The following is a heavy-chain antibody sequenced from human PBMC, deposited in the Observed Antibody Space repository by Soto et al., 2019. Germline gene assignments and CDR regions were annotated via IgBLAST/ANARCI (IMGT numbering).Heavy chain of an antibody. CDR3: ARHSNRNYGLYYLDD. V-gene: IGHV4-59*08. CDR2: IYYSGST. D-gene: IGHD4-4*01. J-gene: IGHJ4*02. Sequence: ETLSLTCTVSGGSVSSYYWSWIRQSPGKGLEWIGYIYYSGSTKYKPSLKSRVTISVDTSKNQFSLKVSSATAADTAVCYCARHSNRNYGLYYLDDSGLGALVTVSS. CDR1: GGSVSSYY.